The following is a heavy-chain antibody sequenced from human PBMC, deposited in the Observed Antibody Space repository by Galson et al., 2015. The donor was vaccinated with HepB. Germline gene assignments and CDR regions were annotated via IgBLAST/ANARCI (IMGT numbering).Heavy chain of an antibody. CDR2: ISSSSSYI. D-gene: IGHD3-10*01. CDR1: GFTFSNYN. CDR3: ARDRGLMTLHNYMDV. V-gene: IGHV3-21*01. Sequence: SLRLSCAASGFTFSNYNMNWVRQAPGKGLEWVSLISSSSSYIYYADSVKGRFTISRDNAKNSLYLQMNSLRVEDTAVYYCARDRGLMTLHNYMDVWGKGTTVTVSS. J-gene: IGHJ6*03.